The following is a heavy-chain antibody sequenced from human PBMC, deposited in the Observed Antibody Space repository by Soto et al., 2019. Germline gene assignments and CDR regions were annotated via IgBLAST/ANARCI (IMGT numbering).Heavy chain of an antibody. Sequence: ASVKVSCKASGYTFTSYDINWVRQATGQGLEWMGWMNPNSGNTGYAQKFQGRVTMTRNTSISTACMELSSLRSEDTAVYYCARGQYCSSTSCYVLVDYWGQGTLVTVSS. CDR2: MNPNSGNT. CDR1: GYTFTSYD. CDR3: ARGQYCSSTSCYVLVDY. J-gene: IGHJ4*02. D-gene: IGHD2-2*01. V-gene: IGHV1-8*01.